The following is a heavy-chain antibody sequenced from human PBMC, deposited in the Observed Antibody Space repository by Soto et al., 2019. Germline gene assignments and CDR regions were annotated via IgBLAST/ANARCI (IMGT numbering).Heavy chain of an antibody. CDR1: GYTFTSYD. J-gene: IGHJ4*02. CDR2: MNPNSGNT. CDR3: ARTRTIYDILSTYSLSY. V-gene: IGHV1-8*01. Sequence: ASVKVSCKASGYTFTSYDINGVRQATGQGLEWMGWMNPNSGNTGYAQKFQGRVTMTRNTSISTAYMELSSLRSEDTAVYYCARTRTIYDILSTYSLSYWGQGTLVTVSS. D-gene: IGHD3-9*01.